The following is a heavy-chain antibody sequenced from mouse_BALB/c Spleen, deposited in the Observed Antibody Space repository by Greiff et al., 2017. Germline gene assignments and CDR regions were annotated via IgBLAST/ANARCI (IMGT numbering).Heavy chain of an antibody. CDR3: VYGNLFDY. CDR2: IDPSDSYT. Sequence: QVQLQQPGAELVKPGASVKMSCKASGYTFTSYWMHWVKQRPGQGLEWIGVIDPSDSYTSYNQKFKGKATLTVDTSSSTAYMQLSSLTSEDSAVYYCVYGNLFDYWGQGTTLTGSS. J-gene: IGHJ2*01. D-gene: IGHD2-1*01. V-gene: IGHV1S127*01. CDR1: GYTFTSYW.